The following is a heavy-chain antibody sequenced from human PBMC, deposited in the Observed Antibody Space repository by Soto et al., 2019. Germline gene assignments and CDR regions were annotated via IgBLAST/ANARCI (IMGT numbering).Heavy chain of an antibody. CDR3: ARGASGYEISYFDY. J-gene: IGHJ4*02. Sequence: ASVKVSWKASGYTFTSYYMHWVRQAPGQGLEWMGWISAYNGSTNYAQKLQGRVTMTTDTSTSTAYMELRSSVTAADTAVYYCARGASGYEISYFDYWGQGTLVTVS. CDR2: ISAYNGST. D-gene: IGHD5-12*01. V-gene: IGHV1-18*04. CDR1: GYTFTSYY.